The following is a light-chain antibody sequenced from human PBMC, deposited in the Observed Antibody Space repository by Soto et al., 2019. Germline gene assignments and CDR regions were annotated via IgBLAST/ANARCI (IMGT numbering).Light chain of an antibody. CDR3: SSYTRSSTLV. CDR1: SSDVGGYNY. Sequence: QSALTQPASVSGSPGQSITISCTGTSSDVGGYNYVSWYQQHPGKAPKLMIYEVSNRPSGFSNRFSGSKSGNTASLTISGLQAEDEADYYCSSYTRSSTLVFGGGTKVTVL. J-gene: IGLJ2*01. V-gene: IGLV2-14*01. CDR2: EVS.